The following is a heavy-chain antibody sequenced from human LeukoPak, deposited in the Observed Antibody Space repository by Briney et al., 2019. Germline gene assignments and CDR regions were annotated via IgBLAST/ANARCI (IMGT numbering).Heavy chain of an antibody. CDR1: GGSISGGGYY. D-gene: IGHD3-16*02. Sequence: SETLSLTCTVSGGSISGGGYYWNWIRQPPGKGLEWIGYIYYSGSTFYNPSLKTRVTISLDRSKNQFSLNLSSVTAADTAVYFCARGFYDYVWASYRSTTAFDYWGQGTLVTVSS. V-gene: IGHV4-30-2*01. CDR2: IYYSGST. J-gene: IGHJ4*02. CDR3: ARGFYDYVWASYRSTTAFDY.